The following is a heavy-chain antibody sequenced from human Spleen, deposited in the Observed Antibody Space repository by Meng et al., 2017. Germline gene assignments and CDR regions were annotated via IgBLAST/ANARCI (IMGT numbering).Heavy chain of an antibody. CDR2: LYHSGNT. D-gene: IGHD2-21*02. J-gene: IGHJ6*02. CDR1: GYSISSVYN. CDR3: ARGSVVTLIFYHAMDV. V-gene: IGHV4-38-2*01. Sequence: SETLSLTCAVSGYSISSVYNGGWIRQPPGKGLEWIGSLYHSGNTYYNPSLKSRVTISADTSKNHFSLKLSYVTAADTAVYYCARGSVVTLIFYHAMDVWGQGTTVTVSS.